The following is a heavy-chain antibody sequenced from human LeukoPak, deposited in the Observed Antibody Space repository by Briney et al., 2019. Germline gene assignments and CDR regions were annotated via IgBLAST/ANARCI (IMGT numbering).Heavy chain of an antibody. D-gene: IGHD3-3*01. CDR2: IIPILGIA. CDR3: ARAYYDFWSGYYNGSAYYGMDV. J-gene: IGHJ6*02. Sequence: ASVKVYCKASGGTFSSYAIRWVRQAPGQGLEWMGRIIPILGIANYAQKFQGRVTITADKSTSTAYMELSSLRSEDTAVYYCARAYYDFWSGYYNGSAYYGMDVWGQGTTVTVSS. V-gene: IGHV1-69*04. CDR1: GGTFSSYA.